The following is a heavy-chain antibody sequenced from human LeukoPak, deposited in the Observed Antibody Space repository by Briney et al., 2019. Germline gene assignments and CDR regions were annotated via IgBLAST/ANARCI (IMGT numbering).Heavy chain of an antibody. J-gene: IGHJ4*02. V-gene: IGHV3-48*03. CDR3: ARVAQNGNSYPNDY. CDR1: GFTFSSYE. CDR2: ISSSGNII. Sequence: GGSLRLSCAASGFTFSSYEMNSVSQAPGKGLEWVSYISSSGNIIHYADSVKGRFTISRDNAKNSLYLQMNTLRAEDTAVYYCARVAQNGNSYPNDYWGQGTLVTVSS. D-gene: IGHD2/OR15-2a*01.